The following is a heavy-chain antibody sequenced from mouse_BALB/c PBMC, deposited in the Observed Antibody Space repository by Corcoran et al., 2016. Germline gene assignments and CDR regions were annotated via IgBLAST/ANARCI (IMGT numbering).Heavy chain of an antibody. Sequence: EVQLQQSGPELVKPGASMTISCKASGYSFTGYTMNWVKQSHGKNLEWTGLINPYNGGTSYNQKFKGKATLTVDQASSTAYMEFLSLTSEDSAVYYCARGSDGYSHDYWGQGTTLTFSS. D-gene: IGHD2-3*01. CDR3: ARGSDGYSHDY. CDR2: INPYNGGT. CDR1: GYSFTGYT. V-gene: IGHV1-18*01. J-gene: IGHJ2*01.